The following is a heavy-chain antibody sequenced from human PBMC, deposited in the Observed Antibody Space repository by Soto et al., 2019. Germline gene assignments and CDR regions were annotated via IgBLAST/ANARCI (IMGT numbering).Heavy chain of an antibody. J-gene: IGHJ4*02. CDR1: GFTFSGYG. CDR2: IRYDGSNT. Sequence: QVQLVESGGGVVQPGRSLRLSCAASGFTFSGYGMHWVRQAPGKGLEWVAVIRYDGSNTYYADSVKGRFTIARDNPKNTLDLHMNSLRAEDTAVYYCARDGVGATTYFGYFDYWGQGTLVTVSS. D-gene: IGHD1-26*01. V-gene: IGHV3-33*01. CDR3: ARDGVGATTYFGYFDY.